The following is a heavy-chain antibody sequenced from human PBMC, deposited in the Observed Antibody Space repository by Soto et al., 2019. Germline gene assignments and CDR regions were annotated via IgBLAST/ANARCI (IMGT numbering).Heavy chain of an antibody. CDR2: IYYSGST. V-gene: IGHV4-31*03. CDR1: GGSISSGGYY. CDR3: SIRGSLPSGSDPHAFDI. J-gene: IGHJ3*02. Sequence: SETLSLTCTVSGGSISSGGYYWSWLRQHPGKGLEWIGYIYYSGSTYYNPSLKSRVTISVDTSKNQFSLKLSSVTAADTSVYYGSIRGSLPSGSDPHAFDIWVLGTMVTVSS. D-gene: IGHD1-26*01.